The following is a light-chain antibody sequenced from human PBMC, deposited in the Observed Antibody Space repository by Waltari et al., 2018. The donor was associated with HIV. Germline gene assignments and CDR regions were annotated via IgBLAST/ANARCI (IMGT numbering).Light chain of an antibody. CDR3: ASWDDSLNGVI. CDR1: SSNIGTRP. CDR2: RSD. J-gene: IGLJ2*01. Sequence: QRVTISCSGSSSNIGTRPVNWYQQLAGSAPKLLIYRSDLRPSGVPDRFSGSKSATSASLAISGLQSEDEATYYCASWDDSLNGVIVGGGTELTVL. V-gene: IGLV1-44*01.